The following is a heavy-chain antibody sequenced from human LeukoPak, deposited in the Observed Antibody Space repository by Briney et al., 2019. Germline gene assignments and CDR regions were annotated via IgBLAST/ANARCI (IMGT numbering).Heavy chain of an antibody. V-gene: IGHV1-24*01. J-gene: IGHJ6*02. CDR2: FDPEDGET. D-gene: IGHD3-3*01. CDR3: ASQHLGITIFGVVISDYGMDV. CDR1: GYTLTELS. Sequence: APVKVSCKVSGYTLTELSMHWVRQAPGKGLEWMGGFDPEDGETIYAQKFQGRVTMTEDTSTDTAYMELSSLRSEDTAVYYCASQHLGITIFGVVISDYGMDVWGQGTTVTVSS.